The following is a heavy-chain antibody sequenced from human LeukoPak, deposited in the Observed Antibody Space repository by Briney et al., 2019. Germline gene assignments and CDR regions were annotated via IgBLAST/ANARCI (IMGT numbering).Heavy chain of an antibody. CDR2: INHSGST. J-gene: IGHJ4*02. CDR3: ARGGGSYDFWSGYYSRAPSATNFDY. V-gene: IGHV4-34*01. Sequence: SETLSLTCTVYGGSFSGYYWSWIRQPPGKGLEWIGEINHSGSTNYNPSLKSRVTISVDTSKNQFSLKLSSVTAADTAVYYCARGGGSYDFWSGYYSRAPSATNFDYWGQGTLVTVSS. D-gene: IGHD3-3*01. CDR1: GGSFSGYY.